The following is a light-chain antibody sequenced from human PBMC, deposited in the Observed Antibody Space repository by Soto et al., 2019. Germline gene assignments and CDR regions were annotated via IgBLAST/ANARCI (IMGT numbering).Light chain of an antibody. CDR1: QSVRGNY. CDR3: HQFGMSPFT. V-gene: IGKV3-20*01. J-gene: IGKJ3*01. CDR2: GPS. Sequence: EVVLTQSPGTLSLSPGESATLSCRASQSVRGNYFAWYQQRPGQAPRLLVYGPSVRAAGIPDRFRGSGSRTDFNLTINRVEPEDFAVYYCHQFGMSPFTFCPGTTLDIK.